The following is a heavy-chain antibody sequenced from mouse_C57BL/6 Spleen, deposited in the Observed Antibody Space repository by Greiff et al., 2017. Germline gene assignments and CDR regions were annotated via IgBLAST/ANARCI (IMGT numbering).Heavy chain of an antibody. CDR3: ARQLRPHYYAMDY. D-gene: IGHD3-2*02. V-gene: IGHV5-12*01. CDR2: ISNGGGST. J-gene: IGHJ4*01. CDR1: GFTFSDYY. Sequence: EVHLVESGGGLVQPGGSLKLSCAASGFTFSDYYMYWVRQTPEKRLEWVAYISNGGGSTDYPNTVKGRFTIARDNAKNIQYLQMSRLKSEDTAMYYCARQLRPHYYAMDYWGQGTSVTVSS.